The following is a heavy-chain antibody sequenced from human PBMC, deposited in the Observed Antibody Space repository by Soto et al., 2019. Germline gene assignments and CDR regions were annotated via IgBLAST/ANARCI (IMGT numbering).Heavy chain of an antibody. D-gene: IGHD3-3*01. Sequence: SGPTLVNPTQTLTLTCTFSGFSLSTSGVGVGWIRQPPGKALEWLALIYWDDDKRYSPSLKSRLTITKDTSKNQVVLTMTNMDPVDTAPYYCARGELRFLECLLSDLGWFDPWGQGTLVTVSS. CDR3: ARGELRFLECLLSDLGWFDP. J-gene: IGHJ5*02. CDR2: IYWDDDK. V-gene: IGHV2-5*02. CDR1: GFSLSTSGVG.